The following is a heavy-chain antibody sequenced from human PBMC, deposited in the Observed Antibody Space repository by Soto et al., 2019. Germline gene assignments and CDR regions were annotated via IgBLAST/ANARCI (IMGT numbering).Heavy chain of an antibody. CDR3: ARDGAYCGGDCYSPWYVDL. V-gene: IGHV3-74*01. J-gene: IGHJ2*01. CDR1: GLTFSNYW. D-gene: IGHD2-21*02. Sequence: EVQLVESGGGLVQPGGSLRLSCEASGLTFSNYWMHWVRQAPGKGLVWVSRIHRDGTRTSYADSVKGRFNISRDNAKNTMYLRMNRLRAEDTAVYYCARDGAYCGGDCYSPWYVDLWGRGTLVTVS. CDR2: IHRDGTRT.